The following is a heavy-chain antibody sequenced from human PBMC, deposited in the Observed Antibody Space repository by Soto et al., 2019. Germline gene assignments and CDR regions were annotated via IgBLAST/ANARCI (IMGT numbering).Heavy chain of an antibody. D-gene: IGHD2-2*01. CDR2: IVPILGTA. CDR1: GGPFSRYT. J-gene: IGHJ4*02. Sequence: QVQLVQSGSEVRKPGSSVKVSCKASGGPFSRYTLSWVRQAPGQGLEWMAGIVPILGTANYAQKFKGRITVTADESTNTASMELSSLTSDDTALYFCARGGVRRTTSCVYWGQGTLVTVSS. CDR3: ARGGVRRTTSCVY. V-gene: IGHV1-69*01.